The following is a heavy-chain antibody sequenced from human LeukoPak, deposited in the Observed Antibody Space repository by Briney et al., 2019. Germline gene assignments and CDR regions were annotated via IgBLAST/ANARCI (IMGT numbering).Heavy chain of an antibody. D-gene: IGHD2-2*01. CDR3: ARGPDIVVVPATINYYYYMDV. V-gene: IGHV3-30-3*01. CDR1: GFTFSSYA. CDR2: ISYDGSNK. Sequence: PGGSLRLSCAASGFTFSSYAMHWVRQAPGKGLEWVAVISYDGSNKYYADSVKGRFTISRDNSKNTLYLQMNSLRAEDTAVYYCARGPDIVVVPATINYYYYMDVWGKGTTVTVSS. J-gene: IGHJ6*03.